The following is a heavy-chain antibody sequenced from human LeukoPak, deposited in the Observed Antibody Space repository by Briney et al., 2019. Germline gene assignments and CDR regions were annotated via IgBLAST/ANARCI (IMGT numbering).Heavy chain of an antibody. CDR1: GGSFSGYY. CDR3: ARGLRAARVFYYYGMDV. V-gene: IGHV4-34*01. D-gene: IGHD6-13*01. Sequence: SETLSLTSAVYGGSFSGYYWSWIRQPPGKGLEWIGEIKYSGSTNYKPSLKSRVTISVDTSKNQFSLKLSSVTAADTAVYYCARGLRAARVFYYYGMDVWGQGTTVTVSS. CDR2: IKYSGST. J-gene: IGHJ6*02.